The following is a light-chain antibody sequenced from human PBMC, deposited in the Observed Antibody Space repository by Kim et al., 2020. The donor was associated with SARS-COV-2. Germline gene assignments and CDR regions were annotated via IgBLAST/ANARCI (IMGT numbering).Light chain of an antibody. V-gene: IGKV3-11*01. CDR3: QHRRNWPLLT. CDR1: QSVGSY. J-gene: IGKJ4*01. Sequence: EVVLTQSPATLSVSRGERATLSCRASQSVGSYLAWYQHKPGQPPRLLIYDASNRATAIPARFSGSGSGTDFTLTISSLEPEDSAVYYCQHRRNWPLLTFGGGNKVDIK. CDR2: DAS.